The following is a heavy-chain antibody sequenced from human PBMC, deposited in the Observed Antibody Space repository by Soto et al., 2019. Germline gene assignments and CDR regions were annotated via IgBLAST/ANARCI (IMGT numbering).Heavy chain of an antibody. CDR3: ALKVVTYYDN. J-gene: IGHJ4*02. CDR1: GYSFSSTY. V-gene: IGHV1-46*01. Sequence: QVQLVQSGAEVKKPGASVRISCRASGYSFSSTYVHWVRQAPGQGPEWMGIINPAGGTTYYAQKFQGRLTITSNTSTDTVFMDLNDLTSEDTAVYFCALKVVTYYDNWRQGTLLTVSS. D-gene: IGHD2-21*02. CDR2: INPAGGTT.